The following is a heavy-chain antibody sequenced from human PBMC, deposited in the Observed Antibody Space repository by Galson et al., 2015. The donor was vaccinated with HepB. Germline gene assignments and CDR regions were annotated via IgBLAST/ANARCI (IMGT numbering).Heavy chain of an antibody. J-gene: IGHJ5*02. CDR1: GFTFSHAY. D-gene: IGHD6-13*01. CDR2: IKSKTDGGTT. V-gene: IGHV3-15*01. Sequence: SLRLSCAASGFTFSHAYMRWVRQAPGKGLEWIGRIKSKTDGGTTDYGASVKGRFIISRDDSTNTLYLQLNSLETEDTAVYYCSGSSWVAGRFDPWGQGTLVTVSS. CDR3: SGSSWVAGRFDP.